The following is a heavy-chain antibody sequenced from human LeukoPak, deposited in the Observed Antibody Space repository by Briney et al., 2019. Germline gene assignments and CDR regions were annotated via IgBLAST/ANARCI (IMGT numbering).Heavy chain of an antibody. V-gene: IGHV4-34*01. Sequence: SETLSLTCAVYGGSFSGYYWSWIRQPPGKGLEWIGEINHSGSTNYNPSLKSRVTILVDTSKNQFSLKLSSVTAADTTVYYCARAPWGLDYWGQGTLVTVSS. D-gene: IGHD3-16*01. J-gene: IGHJ4*02. CDR3: ARAPWGLDY. CDR1: GGSFSGYY. CDR2: INHSGST.